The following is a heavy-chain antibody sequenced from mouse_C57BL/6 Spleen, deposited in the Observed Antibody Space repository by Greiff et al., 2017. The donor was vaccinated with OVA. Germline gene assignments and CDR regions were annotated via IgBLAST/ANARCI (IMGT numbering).Heavy chain of an antibody. CDR3: ARFYGSSYEGAMDY. CDR2: IDPNSGGT. D-gene: IGHD1-1*01. V-gene: IGHV1-72*01. CDR1: GYTFTSYW. J-gene: IGHJ4*01. Sequence: QVHVKQSGAELVKPGASVKLSCKASGYTFTSYWMHWVKQRPGRGLEWIGRIDPNSGGTKYNEKFKSKATLTVDKPSSTAYMQLSSLTSEDSAVYYCARFYGSSYEGAMDYWGQGTSVTVSS.